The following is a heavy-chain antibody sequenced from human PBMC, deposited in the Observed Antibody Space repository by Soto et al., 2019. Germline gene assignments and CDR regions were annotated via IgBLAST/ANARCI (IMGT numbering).Heavy chain of an antibody. Sequence: SETLSLTCTVSGGSISSYYWSWIRQPPGKGLEWIGYIYHSRSPYYNPSLKSRVTISVGRSKNQFSLKLSSVTAADTAVYYCARVPGPWGQGTLVTVSS. J-gene: IGHJ5*02. CDR3: ARVPGP. V-gene: IGHV4-59*12. CDR1: GGSISSYY. CDR2: IYHSRSP.